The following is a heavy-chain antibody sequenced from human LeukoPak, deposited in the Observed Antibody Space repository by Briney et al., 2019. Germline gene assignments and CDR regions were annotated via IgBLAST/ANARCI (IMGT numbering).Heavy chain of an antibody. CDR2: ISYDGSNK. J-gene: IGHJ3*02. Sequence: PGRSLRLSCAASGFTFSSYAMHWVRQAPGKGLEWVAVISYDGSNKYYADSVKGRFTISRDNSKNTLYPQMNSLRAEDTAVYYCARGEDVADAFDIWGQGTMVTVSS. D-gene: IGHD2-15*01. CDR3: ARGEDVADAFDI. V-gene: IGHV3-30-3*01. CDR1: GFTFSSYA.